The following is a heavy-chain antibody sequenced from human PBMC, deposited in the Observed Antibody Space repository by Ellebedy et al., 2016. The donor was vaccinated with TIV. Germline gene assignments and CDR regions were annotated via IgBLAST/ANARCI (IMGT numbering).Heavy chain of an antibody. J-gene: IGHJ6*02. CDR3: AREVVVVAASDWSHYYYGMDV. D-gene: IGHD2-15*01. CDR2: IIPIFGTA. V-gene: IGHV1-69*06. CDR1: GGTFSSYA. Sequence: SVKVSXXASGGTFSSYAISWVRQAPGQGLEWMGGIIPIFGTANYAQKFQGRVTITADKSTSTAYMELSSLRSEDTAVYYCAREVVVVAASDWSHYYYGMDVWGQGTTVTVSS.